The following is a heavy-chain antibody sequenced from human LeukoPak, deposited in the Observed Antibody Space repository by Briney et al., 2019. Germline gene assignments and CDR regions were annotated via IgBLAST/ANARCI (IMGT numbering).Heavy chain of an antibody. D-gene: IGHD1-26*01. J-gene: IGHJ3*02. CDR2: MNPNSGNT. CDR1: GYTFTSYD. Sequence: ASVKDSCKASGYTFTSYDINWVRQATGQGLEWMGWMNPNSGNTGYAQKFQGRVTMTRNTSISTAYMELSSLRSEDTAVYYCARRIVGYSGSYYGFAIWGQGTMVTVSS. V-gene: IGHV1-8*01. CDR3: ARRIVGYSGSYYGFAI.